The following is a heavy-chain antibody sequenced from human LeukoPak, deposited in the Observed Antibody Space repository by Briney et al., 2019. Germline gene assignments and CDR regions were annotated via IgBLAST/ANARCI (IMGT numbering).Heavy chain of an antibody. V-gene: IGHV3-30*09. J-gene: IGHJ6*02. CDR2: ILYDGSNK. CDR3: AREFKLKSMDV. Sequence: GESLKISCKGSGYSFTSYWIGWVRQMPGKGLEWVALILYDGSNKYYGDSVKGRFAISRDNSKNTLYLQMNSLRAEDTAVYHCAREFKLKSMDVWGQGTTVTVSS. CDR1: GYSFTSYW.